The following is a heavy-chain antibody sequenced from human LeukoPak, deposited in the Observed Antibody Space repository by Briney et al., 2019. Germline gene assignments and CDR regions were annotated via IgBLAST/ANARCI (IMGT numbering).Heavy chain of an antibody. CDR1: GYTFTGYY. J-gene: IGHJ4*02. CDR2: INPNSGGT. V-gene: IGHV1-2*02. CDR3: ARNYDFWSGYYSPRSYFDY. D-gene: IGHD3-3*01. Sequence: GASVKVSCKASGYTFTGYYMHWVRQAPGQGLEWMGWINPNSGGTNYAQKFQGRDTMTRDTSISTAYMELSRLRSDDTAVYYCARNYDFWSGYYSPRSYFDYWGQGTLVTVSS.